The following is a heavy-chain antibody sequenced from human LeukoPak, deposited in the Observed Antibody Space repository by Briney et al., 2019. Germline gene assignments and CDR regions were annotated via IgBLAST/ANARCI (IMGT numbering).Heavy chain of an antibody. CDR1: GGSFSGYY. D-gene: IGHD6-19*01. J-gene: IGHJ4*02. V-gene: IGHV4-34*01. CDR3: ARGPRRIAVAGYFDY. CDR2: INHSGST. Sequence: PSETPSLTCAVYGGSFSGYYWSWIRQPPGKGLEWIGEINHSGSTNYNPSLKSRVTISVDTSKNQFSLKLSSVTAADTAVYYCARGPRRIAVAGYFDYWGQGTLVTVSS.